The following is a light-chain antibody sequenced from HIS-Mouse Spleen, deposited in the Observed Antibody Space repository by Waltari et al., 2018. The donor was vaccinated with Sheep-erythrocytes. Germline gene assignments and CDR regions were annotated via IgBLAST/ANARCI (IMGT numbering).Light chain of an antibody. CDR3: CSYAGSSTPWV. Sequence: QSALTQPASVSGSPGPSITISFTGTGSDVGSYNLFPRYQQHPGKAPKLMIYEGSKRPSGVSNRFSGSKSGNTASLTISGLQAEDEADYYCCSYAGSSTPWVFGGGTKLTVL. V-gene: IGLV2-23*01. CDR2: EGS. J-gene: IGLJ3*02. CDR1: GSDVGSYNL.